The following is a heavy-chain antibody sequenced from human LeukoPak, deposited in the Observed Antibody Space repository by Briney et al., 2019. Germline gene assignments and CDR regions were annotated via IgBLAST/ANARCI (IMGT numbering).Heavy chain of an antibody. V-gene: IGHV4-59*12. J-gene: IGHJ6*03. D-gene: IGHD3-10*01. Sequence: PSETLSLTCTVSGSSISSYYWSWIRQPPGKGLEWIGYIYYSGSTNYNPSLKSRVTISVDTSKNQFSLKLSSVTAADTAVYYCARRYDRGPYYYMDVWGKGTTVTVSS. CDR1: GSSISSYY. CDR2: IYYSGST. CDR3: ARRYDRGPYYYMDV.